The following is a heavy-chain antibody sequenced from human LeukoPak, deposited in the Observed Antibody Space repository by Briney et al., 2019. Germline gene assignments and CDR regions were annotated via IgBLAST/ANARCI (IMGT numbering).Heavy chain of an antibody. V-gene: IGHV4-39*01. J-gene: IGHJ5*02. CDR2: IYDSGTT. D-gene: IGHD3-10*01. CDR1: GGSIRSSYYY. CDR3: ARHYGP. Sequence: SETLSLTCTVSGGSIRSSYYYWGWIRQPPGKGLEWIGSIYDSGTTYYNPSLKSLATISVDTSKNQFSLKLNSVTAADTDVYYCARHYGPWGQGTLVTVSS.